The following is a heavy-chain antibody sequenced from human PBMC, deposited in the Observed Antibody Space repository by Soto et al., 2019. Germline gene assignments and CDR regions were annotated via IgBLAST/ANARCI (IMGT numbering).Heavy chain of an antibody. CDR2: IIPILGIA. CDR1: GGTFSSYT. D-gene: IGHD3-22*01. Sequence: QVQLVQSGAEVKKPWSSVKVSCKASGGTFSSYTIRWVRQAPGQGLEWMGRIIPILGIANYAQKFQGRVTITADKSTSTAYMALSSLRSEDTSVYYCASRHDSSDYWCQGTLVTVSS. CDR3: ASRHDSSDY. J-gene: IGHJ4*02. V-gene: IGHV1-69*02.